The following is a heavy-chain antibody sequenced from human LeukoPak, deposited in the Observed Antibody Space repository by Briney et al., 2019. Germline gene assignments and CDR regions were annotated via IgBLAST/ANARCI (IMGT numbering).Heavy chain of an antibody. CDR1: GFQFSRNG. Sequence: GGSLTLSCPASGFQFSRNGMHWVRQAPGKGLEWVAFIRYDGTKKFYGDSVRGRFTISRDNSKNTLYLEMNSLRHEDTAVYSCARDFDDVNGDFYYIPDFWGQGTLVTVSS. V-gene: IGHV3-30*02. D-gene: IGHD3-10*02. J-gene: IGHJ4*02. CDR2: IRYDGTKK. CDR3: ARDFDDVNGDFYYIPDF.